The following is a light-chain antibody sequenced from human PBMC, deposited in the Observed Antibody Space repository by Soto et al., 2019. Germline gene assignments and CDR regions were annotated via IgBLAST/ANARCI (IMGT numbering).Light chain of an antibody. J-gene: IGKJ2*01. CDR1: QSVSSY. Sequence: EIVLTQSPATLSLSPGERATLSCRASQSVSSYLAWYQQKPGQAPRLLISDASNRATGIPARFSGSGSGTDFTLTISSLEPDDFAVYYCQQRSNWPPLYTFGQGTKLEIK. CDR2: DAS. CDR3: QQRSNWPPLYT. V-gene: IGKV3-11*01.